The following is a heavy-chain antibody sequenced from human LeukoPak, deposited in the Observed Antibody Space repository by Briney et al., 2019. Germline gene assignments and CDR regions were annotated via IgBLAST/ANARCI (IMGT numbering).Heavy chain of an antibody. Sequence: GGSQRLSCAASGFTVSSNYMSWVRQAPGKGLEWVSVIYSGGSTYYADSVKGRSTISRDNSKNTLYLQMNSLRAEDTAVYYCAREATENAFDIWGQGTMVTVSS. CDR2: IYSGGST. V-gene: IGHV3-66*01. CDR3: AREATENAFDI. CDR1: GFTVSSNY. J-gene: IGHJ3*02.